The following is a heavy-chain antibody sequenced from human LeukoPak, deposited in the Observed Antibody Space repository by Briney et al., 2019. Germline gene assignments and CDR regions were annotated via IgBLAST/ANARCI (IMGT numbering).Heavy chain of an antibody. J-gene: IGHJ2*01. CDR1: GLTFSSYW. Sequence: PGGSLRLSCAASGLTFSSYWMSWVRQAPGKGLEWVANIKQDGSEKYYVDSVKGRFTISRDNAKNSLYLQMNSLRAEDTAVYYCATRSSYSSGWYAGYFDLWGRGTLVTVSS. D-gene: IGHD6-19*01. CDR2: IKQDGSEK. CDR3: ATRSSYSSGWYAGYFDL. V-gene: IGHV3-7*01.